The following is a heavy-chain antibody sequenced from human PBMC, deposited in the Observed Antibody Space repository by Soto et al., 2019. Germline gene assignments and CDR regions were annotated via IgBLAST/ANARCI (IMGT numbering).Heavy chain of an antibody. CDR3: ARLEGLATISYYFDF. J-gene: IGHJ4*02. D-gene: IGHD3-9*01. V-gene: IGHV4-39*01. CDR2: IYYRGNA. CDR1: DDSINSDKYY. Sequence: QLQLQESGPGLVKPSETLSLTCSVSDDSINSDKYYWGWIRQPPGKVLEWIGSIYYRGNAYYNPSLKTRVTISIDKSKSQFSLKLNSVTAADSAVYFCARLEGLATISYYFDFWGPGALVTVSS.